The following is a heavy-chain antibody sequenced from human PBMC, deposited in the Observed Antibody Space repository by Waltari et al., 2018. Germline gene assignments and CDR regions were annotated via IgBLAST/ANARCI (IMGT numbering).Heavy chain of an antibody. CDR1: GGSISSHY. D-gene: IGHD2-8*02. J-gene: IGHJ4*02. CDR2: IYYSGST. Sequence: QVQLQESGPGLVKPSETLSLTCTVSGGSISSHYWSWIRQPPGKGLEWIGYIYYSGSTNYNPSLKSRVTISVDTSKNQFSLKLSSVTAADTAVYYCARGMVGYALWGQGTLVTVSS. V-gene: IGHV4-59*11. CDR3: ARGMVGYAL.